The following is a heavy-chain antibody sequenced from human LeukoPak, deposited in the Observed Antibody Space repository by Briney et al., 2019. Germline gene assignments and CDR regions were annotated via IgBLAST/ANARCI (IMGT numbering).Heavy chain of an antibody. Sequence: ASVKVSCKASGYNFNTYGISWVRQAPGQGLEWMGWISSSTGNTKYAQKLQDRVTMTTDTSASTAYLYLRNLRSDDTAVYYCVRLPLGYCSSTSCLDWGQGTLVTVSS. V-gene: IGHV1-18*01. CDR1: GYNFNTYG. J-gene: IGHJ4*02. CDR3: VRLPLGYCSSTSCLD. CDR2: ISSSTGNT. D-gene: IGHD2-2*01.